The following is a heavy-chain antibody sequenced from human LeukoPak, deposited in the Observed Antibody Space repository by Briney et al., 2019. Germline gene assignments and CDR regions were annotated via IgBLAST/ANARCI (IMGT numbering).Heavy chain of an antibody. V-gene: IGHV3-66*01. CDR2: IYSGGST. Sequence: GGSLRLSCAASGLTGSSNFMTWVRQAPGKGLEWVSAIYSGGSTFYAASVRGRFNISRDNSKKPMFLQMSSLRVEDAAVYYCASSGTASRGAMDVWGQGTTVTVSS. D-gene: IGHD1-1*01. CDR3: ASSGTASRGAMDV. J-gene: IGHJ6*02. CDR1: GLTGSSNF.